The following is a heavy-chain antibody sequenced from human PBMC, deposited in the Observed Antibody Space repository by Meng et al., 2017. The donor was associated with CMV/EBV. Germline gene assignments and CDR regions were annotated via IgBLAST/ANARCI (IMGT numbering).Heavy chain of an antibody. D-gene: IGHD2-2*01. J-gene: IGHJ6*02. CDR1: GGSFSGCY. CDR2: INHSGST. Sequence: SETLSLTCTVYGGSFSGCYWSWIRQPPGKGLEWIGEINHSGSTNYNPSLKSRVTISVDTSKNQFSLKLSSVTAADTAVYYCARGRYCSSTSCYGMDVWGQGTTVTVSS. V-gene: IGHV4-34*01. CDR3: ARGRYCSSTSCYGMDV.